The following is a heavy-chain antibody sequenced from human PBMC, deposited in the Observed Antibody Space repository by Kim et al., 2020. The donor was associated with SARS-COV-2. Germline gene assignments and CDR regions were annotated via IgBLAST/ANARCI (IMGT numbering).Heavy chain of an antibody. CDR3: ASTGGYYYGSGSLEWFDP. D-gene: IGHD3-10*01. CDR1: GGSISSSSYY. J-gene: IGHJ5*02. CDR2: IYYSGST. Sequence: SETLSLTCTVSGGSISSSSYYWGWIRQPPGKGLEWIGSIYYSGSTYYNPSLNSRVTISVDTSKNQFSLKLSSVTAADTAVYYCASTGGYYYGSGSLEWFDPWGQGTLVTVSS. V-gene: IGHV4-39*07.